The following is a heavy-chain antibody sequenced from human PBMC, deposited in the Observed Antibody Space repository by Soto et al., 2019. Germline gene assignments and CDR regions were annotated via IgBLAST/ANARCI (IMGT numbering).Heavy chain of an antibody. D-gene: IGHD3-9*01. CDR1: GFTVSSNY. V-gene: IGHV3-53*02. J-gene: IGHJ3*02. CDR2: IYSGGST. Sequence: EVQLVETGGGLIQPGGSLRLSCAASGFTVSSNYMSWVRQAPGKGLEWVSVIYSGGSTYYADSVKGRFTISRENSKNTLYLQMNSLRAEDTAVYYCAREAKYYDILTGYYASTRAFDIWGQGTMVTVSS. CDR3: AREAKYYDILTGYYASTRAFDI.